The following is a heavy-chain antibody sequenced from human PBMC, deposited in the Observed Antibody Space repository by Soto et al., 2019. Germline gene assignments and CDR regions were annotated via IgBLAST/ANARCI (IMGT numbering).Heavy chain of an antibody. CDR3: AKECGGTCLDAFDV. D-gene: IGHD2-15*01. CDR2: VHHTGNT. V-gene: IGHV4-30-2*01. CDR1: GGSITSGGFS. J-gene: IGHJ3*01. Sequence: QVQLKESGSGLVKPAQPLSLTCAVSGGSITSGGFSWSWIRQPPGKSLEWIGYVHHTGNTDYHPSLGSRVTISLDRSRNLFSLNLTSVTAADTATYYCAKECGGTCLDAFDVWGPGTTVIVSS.